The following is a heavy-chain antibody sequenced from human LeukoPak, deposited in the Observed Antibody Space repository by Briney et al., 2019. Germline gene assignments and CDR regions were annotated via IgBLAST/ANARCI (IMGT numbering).Heavy chain of an antibody. CDR1: GGSFSGYY. J-gene: IGHJ4*02. Sequence: SGTLSLTCAVYGGSFSGYYWSWIRQPPGKGLEWIGEINHSGSTNYNPSLKSRVTISVDTSKNQFSLKLSSVTAADTAVYYCAREGRDGYNYYFDYWGQGTLVTVSS. CDR2: INHSGST. CDR3: AREGRDGYNYYFDY. V-gene: IGHV4-34*01. D-gene: IGHD5-24*01.